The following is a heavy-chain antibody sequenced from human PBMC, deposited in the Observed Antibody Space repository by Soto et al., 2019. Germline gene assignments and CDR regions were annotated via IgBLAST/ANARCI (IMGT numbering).Heavy chain of an antibody. CDR3: ARDTDRFYDFWSGYSDY. D-gene: IGHD3-3*01. CDR1: GFTFSSYW. J-gene: IGHJ4*02. CDR2: IKQDGSEK. Sequence: EVQLVESGGGLVQPGGSLRLSCAASGFTFSSYWMSWVRQAPGKGLEWVANIKQDGSEKYYVDSVKGRFTISRDNAKNSLYLQMNRLRAEDTAVYYCARDTDRFYDFWSGYSDYWGQGTLLTVSS. V-gene: IGHV3-7*01.